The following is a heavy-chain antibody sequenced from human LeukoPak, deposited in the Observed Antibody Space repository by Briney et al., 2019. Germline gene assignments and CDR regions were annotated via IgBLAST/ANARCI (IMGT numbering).Heavy chain of an antibody. J-gene: IGHJ6*02. Sequence: GASLRLSCAAPGFTFSSYAMSWVRQAPGKGLEWVSAISGSGGSTYYADSVKGRFTISRDNSKNTLYLQMNSLRAEDTAVYYCAKGVYCSSTSCPYYYYGMDVWGQGTTVTVSS. CDR3: AKGVYCSSTSCPYYYYGMDV. CDR2: ISGSGGST. CDR1: GFTFSSYA. V-gene: IGHV3-23*01. D-gene: IGHD2-2*01.